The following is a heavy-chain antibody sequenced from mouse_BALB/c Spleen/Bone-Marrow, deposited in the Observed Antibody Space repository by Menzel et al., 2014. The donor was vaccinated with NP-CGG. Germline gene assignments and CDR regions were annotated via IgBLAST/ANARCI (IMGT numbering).Heavy chain of an antibody. CDR3: ARDITTVVADY. CDR2: IRDKANGYTT. CDR1: GFTFXDYY. Sequence: EVKLVESGGGLVQPGDSLRLSCATSGFTFXDYYMSWVRQPPGKALEWLGFIRDKANGYTTEYSASVKGRFTISRDNSQSILYLQMNTLRSEDSATYYCARDITTVVADYWGQGTTLTVSS. J-gene: IGHJ2*01. D-gene: IGHD1-1*01. V-gene: IGHV7-3*02.